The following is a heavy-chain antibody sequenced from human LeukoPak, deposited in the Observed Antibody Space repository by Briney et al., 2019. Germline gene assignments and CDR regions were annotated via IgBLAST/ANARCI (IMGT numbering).Heavy chain of an antibody. CDR2: IYTSGST. Sequence: PSETLSLTCTVSGGSISSGSYYWSWIRQPAGKGLEWIGRIYTSGSTNYNPALKSRVTISVDTSKYQFSLKLSSVTAADTAVYYCASHRGGFWFDPWGQGTLVTVSS. CDR1: GGSISSGSYY. J-gene: IGHJ5*02. V-gene: IGHV4-61*02. CDR3: ASHRGGFWFDP. D-gene: IGHD3-10*01.